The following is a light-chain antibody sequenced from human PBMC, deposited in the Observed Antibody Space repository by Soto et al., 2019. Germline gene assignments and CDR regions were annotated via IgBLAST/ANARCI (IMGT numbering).Light chain of an antibody. J-gene: IGKJ5*01. Sequence: IQLTQSPSSLSSSVGDIVTITCRASQGISSYLAWYQKKPGKAPNLLIYAASTLQSGVPSRFSGSGSGTDFTLTISSLQPEDFATYYCQQLNTYPITFGQGTRLEIK. V-gene: IGKV1-9*01. CDR2: AAS. CDR1: QGISSY. CDR3: QQLNTYPIT.